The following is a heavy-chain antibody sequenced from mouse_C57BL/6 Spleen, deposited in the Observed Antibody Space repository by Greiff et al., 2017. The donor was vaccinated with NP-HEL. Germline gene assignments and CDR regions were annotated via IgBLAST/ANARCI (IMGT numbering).Heavy chain of an antibody. CDR2: ISDGGSYT. D-gene: IGHD4-1*01. CDR3: ARDGERNWDYFDY. V-gene: IGHV5-4*01. J-gene: IGHJ2*01. Sequence: EVQLVESGGGLVKPGGSLKLSCAASGFTFSSYAMSWVRQTPEKRLEWVATISDGGSYTYYPDNVKGRFTISRDNAKNNLYLQMSHLKSEDTAMYYCARDGERNWDYFDYWGQGTTLTVSS. CDR1: GFTFSSYA.